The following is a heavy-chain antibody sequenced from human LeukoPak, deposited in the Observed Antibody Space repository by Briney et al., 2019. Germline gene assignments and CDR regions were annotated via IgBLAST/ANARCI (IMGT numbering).Heavy chain of an antibody. J-gene: IGHJ6*03. Sequence: QTGGSLRLSCAASGFTFSDYYMSWIRQAPGKGLEWVSYISSSGSTIYYADSVKGRFSISRDNAKNTLYLQVNSLRVEDTAVYYCAREGTGSYMDVWGKGTTVTVSS. D-gene: IGHD1/OR15-1a*01. V-gene: IGHV3-11*04. CDR1: GFTFSDYY. CDR3: AREGTGSYMDV. CDR2: ISSSGSTI.